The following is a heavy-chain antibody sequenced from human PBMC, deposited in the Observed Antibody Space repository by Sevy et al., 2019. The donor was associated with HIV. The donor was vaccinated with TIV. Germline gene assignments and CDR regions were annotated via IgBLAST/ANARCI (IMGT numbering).Heavy chain of an antibody. Sequence: SETLSLTCTVSGGSISSKNYYWCWLRQPPGKGLEWIGSVFYSGSTYYNPSLKSRVTISVETSKNQFSLTLSSVTAADTAVYYCARSPPWGNTWLYYFDNWGQGTLVTVSS. CDR1: GGSISSKNYY. V-gene: IGHV4-39*01. CDR3: ARSPPWGNTWLYYFDN. CDR2: VFYSGST. J-gene: IGHJ4*02. D-gene: IGHD6-13*01.